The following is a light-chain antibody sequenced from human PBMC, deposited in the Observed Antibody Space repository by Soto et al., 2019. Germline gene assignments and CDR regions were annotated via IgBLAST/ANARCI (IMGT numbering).Light chain of an antibody. CDR1: QSLLPRNGNNY. CDR2: LAS. V-gene: IGKV2-28*01. CDR3: MQALQSSFT. Sequence: DIVMTQSPLSLSVTPGEAASISCKCSQSLLPRNGNNYLDWYLQKPGQSPQLLISLASNRASGVPDRFSGSGSGTDFILHISRVEAEDVGVYYCMQALQSSFTFGPGTKVYL. J-gene: IGKJ3*01.